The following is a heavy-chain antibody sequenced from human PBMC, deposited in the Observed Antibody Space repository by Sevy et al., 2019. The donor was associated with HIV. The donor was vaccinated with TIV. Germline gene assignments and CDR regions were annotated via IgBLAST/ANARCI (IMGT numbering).Heavy chain of an antibody. J-gene: IGHJ3*02. CDR2: IVAGSGNT. CDR1: GFTFTSSA. V-gene: IGHV1-58*01. CDR3: AAARVAAAGIEAFDI. Sequence: ASVKVSCKASGFTFTSSAVHWVRQARGQRLEWIGWIVAGSGNTNYAQKFQERVTITRDTSRSTAYMELSSLRSEDTAEYYCAAARVAAAGIEAFDIWGQGTMVTVSS. D-gene: IGHD6-13*01.